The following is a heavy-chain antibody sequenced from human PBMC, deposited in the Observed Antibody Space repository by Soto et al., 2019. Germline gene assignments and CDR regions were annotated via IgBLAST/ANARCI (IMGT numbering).Heavy chain of an antibody. V-gene: IGHV3-21*01. CDR1: GFTFSSYS. D-gene: IGHD6-6*01. CDR2: ISSSSSYL. Sequence: EVQLVESGGGLVKPGGSLRLSCAASGFTFSSYSMNWVRQAPGKGLEWVSSISSSSSYLYYADSVKGRFTISRDNAKNSLYLQMNSLRAEDTAVYYCARANSSSSVWFDPWGQGTLVTVSS. CDR3: ARANSSSSVWFDP. J-gene: IGHJ5*02.